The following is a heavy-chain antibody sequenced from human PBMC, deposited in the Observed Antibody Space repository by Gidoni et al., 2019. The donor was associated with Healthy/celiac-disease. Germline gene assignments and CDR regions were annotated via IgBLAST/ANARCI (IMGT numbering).Heavy chain of an antibody. Sequence: QLQLQESGPGLVKPSETLSLTCTVSGGSISSSSYYWGWIRQPPGKGLEWIGSIYYSGSPYYNPALKSRVTISVDTSKNQFSLKLSSVTAADTAVYYCARLVVVPAATRYYYYYYYMDVWGKGTTVTVSS. CDR2: IYYSGSP. J-gene: IGHJ6*03. V-gene: IGHV4-39*01. CDR1: GGSISSSSYY. CDR3: ARLVVVPAATRYYYYYYYMDV. D-gene: IGHD2-2*01.